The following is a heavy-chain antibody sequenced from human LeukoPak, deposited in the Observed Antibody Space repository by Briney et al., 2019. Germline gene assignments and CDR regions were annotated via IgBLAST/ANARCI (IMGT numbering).Heavy chain of an antibody. V-gene: IGHV4-34*01. D-gene: IGHD1-1*01. CDR1: GGSFSGYY. Sequence: SETLSFTCAVYGGSFSGYYWSWIRQPPGKGLEWIGEINHSGSTNYNPSLKSRVTISVDTSKNQFSLKLSSVTAADTAVYYCARDYIGYLNAFDIWGQGTMVTVSS. CDR3: ARDYIGYLNAFDI. J-gene: IGHJ3*02. CDR2: INHSGST.